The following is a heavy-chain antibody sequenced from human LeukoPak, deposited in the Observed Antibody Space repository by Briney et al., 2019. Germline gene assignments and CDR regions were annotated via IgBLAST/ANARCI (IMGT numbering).Heavy chain of an antibody. CDR3: ASANPILLDYYYYYYMDV. D-gene: IGHD3-3*01. CDR1: GFTFSSYE. V-gene: IGHV3-48*03. Sequence: GGSLRLSCAASGFTFSSYEMNWVRQAPGKGLEWVSYISSSGSTIYYADSVKGRFTISRDNSKNSLYLQMNSLRAEDTAVYYCASANPILLDYYYYYYMDVWGKGTTVTVSS. J-gene: IGHJ6*03. CDR2: ISSSGSTI.